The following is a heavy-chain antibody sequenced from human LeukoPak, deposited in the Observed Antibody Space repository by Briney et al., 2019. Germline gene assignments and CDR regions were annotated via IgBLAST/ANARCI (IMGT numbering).Heavy chain of an antibody. J-gene: IGHJ5*02. CDR3: ARVLMVRGVLGFDP. D-gene: IGHD3-10*01. V-gene: IGHV6-1*01. CDR1: GDSVSSNSAA. CDR2: TYYRSKWYN. Sequence: SQTLSLTCAISGDSVSSNSAAWNWIRQSPSGGLEWLGRTYYRSKWYNDYAVSVKSRITINPDTSKNQFSLQLNSVTPEDTAVYYCARVLMVRGVLGFDPWGQGTLVTVSS.